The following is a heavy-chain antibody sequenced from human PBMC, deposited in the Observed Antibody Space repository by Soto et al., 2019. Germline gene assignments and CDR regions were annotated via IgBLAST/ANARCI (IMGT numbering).Heavy chain of an antibody. V-gene: IGHV1-69*06. Sequence: QVQLVQSGAEVKKPGSSVKVSCKASGGTFSSYAISWVRQAPGQGLEWMGGIIPIFGTANYAQKFQGRVTITADKSTSTAYMELSSLRSEDTAVNYCARGRRYYDILTGYYPTLYYYYYYGMDVWGQGTTVTVSS. J-gene: IGHJ6*02. D-gene: IGHD3-9*01. CDR3: ARGRRYYDILTGYYPTLYYYYYYGMDV. CDR2: IIPIFGTA. CDR1: GGTFSSYA.